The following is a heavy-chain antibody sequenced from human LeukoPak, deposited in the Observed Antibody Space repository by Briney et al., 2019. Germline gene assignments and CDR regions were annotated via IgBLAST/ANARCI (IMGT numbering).Heavy chain of an antibody. CDR3: ARGGPAAGRFDY. D-gene: IGHD6-13*01. V-gene: IGHV3-66*01. CDR1: GFSFSTFN. CDR2: IYSGGST. Sequence: GGSLRLSCAASGFSFSTFNMHWVRQAPGKGLEWVSVIYSGGSTYYADSVKGRFTISRDNSKNTLYLQMNSLRAEDTAVYYCARGGPAAGRFDYWGQGTLVTVSS. J-gene: IGHJ4*02.